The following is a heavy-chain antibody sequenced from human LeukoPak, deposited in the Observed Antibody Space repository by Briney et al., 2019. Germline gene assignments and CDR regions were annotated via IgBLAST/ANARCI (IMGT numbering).Heavy chain of an antibody. Sequence: GESLKISCKGSGYSFTSYWIGWVRQMPGKGPEWMGIIYPGDSDTRYSPSFQGQVTIPADTSISTAYLQWSSLKASDTAMFYCPRSDYCSGGSCYFHYWGQGTLVTVSS. CDR1: GYSFTSYW. V-gene: IGHV5-51*01. CDR2: IYPGDSDT. J-gene: IGHJ4*02. D-gene: IGHD2-15*01. CDR3: PRSDYCSGGSCYFHY.